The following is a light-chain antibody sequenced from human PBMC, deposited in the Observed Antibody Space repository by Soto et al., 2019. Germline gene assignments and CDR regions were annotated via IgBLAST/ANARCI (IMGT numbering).Light chain of an antibody. CDR3: QQYNTYTWT. J-gene: IGKJ1*01. CDR1: ESMSNC. V-gene: IGKV1-5*01. CDR2: GAS. Sequence: DIHMAHSPSTLSASVGYRVTITCRASESMSNCLAWYQKKQGKAPKLLISGASSLQSGVPSRFSGSGYGTELTITISTMKNDDFETYYCQQYNTYTWTFGHGTKVDIK.